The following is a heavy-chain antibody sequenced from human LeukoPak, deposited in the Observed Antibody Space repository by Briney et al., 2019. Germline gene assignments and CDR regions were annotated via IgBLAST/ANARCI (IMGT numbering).Heavy chain of an antibody. V-gene: IGHV4-39*01. J-gene: IGHJ4*02. CDR3: ARQGLLWFGELFDY. CDR2: IYYSGST. D-gene: IGHD3-10*01. Sequence: SETLSLTCTVSGGSISSSSYHWGWIRQPPGKGLEWIGSIYYSGSTYYNPSLKSRVTISVDTSKNQLSLKLSSVTAADMAVYYCARQGLLWFGELFDYWGQGTLVTVSS. CDR1: GGSISSSSYH.